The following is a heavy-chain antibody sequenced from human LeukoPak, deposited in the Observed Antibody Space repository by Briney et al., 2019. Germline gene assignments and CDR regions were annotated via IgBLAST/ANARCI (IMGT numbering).Heavy chain of an antibody. J-gene: IGHJ6*02. CDR1: VGSFSGYY. CDR3: ARSHRNVLRFLEWFSHGMDV. V-gene: IGHV4-34*01. Sequence: SETLSLTCAVYVGSFSGYYWGWIRQPPGKGLEWIGEINHSGSTNYNPSLKSRVTISVDTSKNQFSLKLSSVTAADTAVYYCARSHRNVLRFLEWFSHGMDVWGQGTTVTVSS. D-gene: IGHD3-3*01. CDR2: INHSGST.